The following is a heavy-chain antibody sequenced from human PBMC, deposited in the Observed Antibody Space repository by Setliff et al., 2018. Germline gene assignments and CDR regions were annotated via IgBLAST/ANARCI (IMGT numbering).Heavy chain of an antibody. CDR2: INTNTGNP. J-gene: IGHJ6*03. D-gene: IGHD6-6*01. CDR1: GYTFSSYA. V-gene: IGHV7-4-1*02. CDR3: ARGEYTSLPSGVYYHMDV. Sequence: ASVKVSCKASGYTFSSYAMNWVRQVPGQGLEWMGWINTNTGNPTYAQGFTGRFVFSLDTSVSTTYLQISSLKAEDTAVYYCARGEYTSLPSGVYYHMDVWGKGTTVTVSS.